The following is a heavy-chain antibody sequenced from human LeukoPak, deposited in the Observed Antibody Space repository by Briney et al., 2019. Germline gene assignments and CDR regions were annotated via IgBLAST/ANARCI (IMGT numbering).Heavy chain of an antibody. CDR1: GFTFSSHA. Sequence: GGSLRLSCAASGFTFSSHAMSWVRQAPGKGLEWVSGISSSGGSTYYADSVKGRFTISRDNSKNTLYVQINSLRAEGTAVYYCAKDVRPYYYGSGSYSLLATSGQFDYWGQGTLVTVSS. D-gene: IGHD3-10*01. CDR2: ISSSGGST. J-gene: IGHJ4*02. V-gene: IGHV3-23*01. CDR3: AKDVRPYYYGSGSYSLLATSGQFDY.